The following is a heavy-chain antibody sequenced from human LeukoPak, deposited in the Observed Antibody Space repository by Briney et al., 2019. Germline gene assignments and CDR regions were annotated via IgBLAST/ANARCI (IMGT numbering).Heavy chain of an antibody. D-gene: IGHD2-21*02. CDR1: GFTFSSYG. V-gene: IGHV3-48*02. CDR2: ISSSSNTI. Sequence: PGGSLRLSCAVSGFTFSSYGMNWVRQAPGKGLGWVSYISSSSNTIYYADSVKGRFTISRDNAKNSLFLQMNSLRDEDTSVYYCARAVTVVTRGGLVFDYWGQGTLVTVSS. J-gene: IGHJ4*02. CDR3: ARAVTVVTRGGLVFDY.